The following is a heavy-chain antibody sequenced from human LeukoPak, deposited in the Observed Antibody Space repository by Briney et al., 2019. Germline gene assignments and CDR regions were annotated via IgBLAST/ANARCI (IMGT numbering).Heavy chain of an antibody. CDR1: GFTFRTFW. CDR2: IKQDGSDK. J-gene: IGHJ4*02. V-gene: IGHV3-7*04. D-gene: IGHD4-17*01. CDR3: AGGHDGDFEYFDY. Sequence: GGSLRLSCAASGFTFRTFWMSWVRQPPGKGLEWVANIKQDGSDKYYVDSVEGRFIISRDNAKNSLYLQMNSLRAEDTAVYYCAGGHDGDFEYFDYWGQGTLVTVSS.